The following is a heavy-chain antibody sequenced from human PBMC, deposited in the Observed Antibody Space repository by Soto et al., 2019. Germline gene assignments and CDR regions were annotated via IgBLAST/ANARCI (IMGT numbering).Heavy chain of an antibody. J-gene: IGHJ4*02. CDR2: INPDGSST. V-gene: IGHV3-74*01. CDR3: TRDAAVCH. CDR1: ALSFNTSW. Sequence: WGSLRLSCWVSALSFNTSWMYWVRQAPGKGLAWVSRINPDGSSTAYADSVKGRFTISRDNAKKTLYLQMSRLGVEDTAVYYCTRDAAVCHWSMGPLVTVSS. D-gene: IGHD2-15*01.